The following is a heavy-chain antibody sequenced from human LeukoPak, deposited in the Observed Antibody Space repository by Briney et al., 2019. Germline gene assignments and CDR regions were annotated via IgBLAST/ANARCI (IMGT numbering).Heavy chain of an antibody. CDR2: INHSGST. CDR1: EFNFRSHC. D-gene: IGHD3-10*01. J-gene: IGHJ4*02. CDR3: ARGSPAMVRGAYYFDY. Sequence: GSLRLSCAASEFNFRSHCMTWVRQPPGKGLEWIGEINHSGSTNYNPSLKSRVTISVDTSKNQFSLKLSSVTAADTAVYYCARGSPAMVRGAYYFDYWGQGTLVTVSS. V-gene: IGHV4-34*01.